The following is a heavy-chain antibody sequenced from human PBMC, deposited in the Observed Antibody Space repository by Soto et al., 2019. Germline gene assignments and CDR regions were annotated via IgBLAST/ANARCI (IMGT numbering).Heavy chain of an antibody. CDR3: AHNVVACLGYYFDY. D-gene: IGHD5-12*01. V-gene: IGHV2-5*02. J-gene: IGHJ4*02. CDR2: IYWDDDK. Sequence: QITLKESGPTLVKPTQTLTLTCTFSGFSLSSTRVAVGWIRQPPGKALEWLALIYWDDDKRYSPFLKSRLTITKDTSKNQVVLTMTNMDPVDTATYYCAHNVVACLGYYFDYWGQGTLVTVSS. CDR1: GFSLSSTRVA.